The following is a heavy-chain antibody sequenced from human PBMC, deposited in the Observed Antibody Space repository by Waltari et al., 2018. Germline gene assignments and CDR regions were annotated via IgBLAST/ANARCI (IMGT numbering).Heavy chain of an antibody. CDR3: ARGRTYYYGSGSYYNLHYYYYMDV. V-gene: IGHV4-34*01. D-gene: IGHD3-10*01. J-gene: IGHJ6*03. CDR1: GGSFSGYY. Sequence: QVQLQQWGAGLLKPSETLSLTCAVYGGSFSGYYWSWIRQPPGKGLEWIGEINHSGSTNYNPSLKSRVTISVDTSKNQFSLKLSSVTAADTAVYYCARGRTYYYGSGSYYNLHYYYYMDVWGKGTTVTVSS. CDR2: INHSGST.